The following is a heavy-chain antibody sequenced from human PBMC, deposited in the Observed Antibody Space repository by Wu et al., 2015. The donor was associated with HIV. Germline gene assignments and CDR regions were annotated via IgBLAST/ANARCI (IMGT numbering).Heavy chain of an antibody. D-gene: IGHD5-12*01. CDR3: ARNTDSVATSLYSLGV. Sequence: QAQPVQFGAEVKKPGSSVKVTCKASGAGFTSYAVSWVRQAPGQGLEWMGGINPLFGTTQHTQRFQDRVTFSTDESKTTVYMELSSLRSEDTAVYYCARNTDSVATSLYSLGVWGPGTTVTVSS. J-gene: IGHJ6*02. CDR2: INPLFGTT. CDR1: GAGFTSYA. V-gene: IGHV1-69*05.